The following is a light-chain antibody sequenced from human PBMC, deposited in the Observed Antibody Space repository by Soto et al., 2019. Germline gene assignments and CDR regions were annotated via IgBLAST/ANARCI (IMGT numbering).Light chain of an antibody. J-gene: IGKJ1*01. CDR3: QQYGSSPT. CDR2: AAS. CDR1: QSVSSTY. V-gene: IGKV3-20*01. Sequence: EVVFTQSPGTLSLSPGERATLSCRASQSVSSTYLAWYQQKPGQAPRLLIYAASSRATGIPDRFSGSGSGTDFTLTISXLEPEDFAVYYCQQYGSSPTFGQGTKVDIK.